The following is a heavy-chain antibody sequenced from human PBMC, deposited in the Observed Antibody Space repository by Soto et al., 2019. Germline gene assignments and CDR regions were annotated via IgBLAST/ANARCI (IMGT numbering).Heavy chain of an antibody. J-gene: IGHJ4*02. CDR3: ASSVHCSGGSCYGQ. Sequence: SETLSLTCTVSGGSISSYYWSWIRQPPGKGLEWIGYICYSGSTNYNPSLKSRVTISVDTSKNQFSLKLSSVTAADTAVYYCASSVHCSGGSCYGQWGQGTLVTVSS. D-gene: IGHD2-15*01. CDR1: GGSISSYY. V-gene: IGHV4-59*08. CDR2: ICYSGST.